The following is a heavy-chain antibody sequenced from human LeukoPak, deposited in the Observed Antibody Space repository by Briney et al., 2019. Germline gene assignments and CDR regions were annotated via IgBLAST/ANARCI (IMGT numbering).Heavy chain of an antibody. V-gene: IGHV3-23*01. J-gene: IGHJ4*02. CDR1: GFPFSAYT. D-gene: IGHD1-26*01. CDR3: AKLVGAFPVDY. Sequence: PGGSLRHSCAASGFPFSAYTMSWVRQAPGKGLEWVSAVSFSGVSTNYADSVKGRFSISRDNAQNTLYLQMNSLRAEDTAIYYCAKLVGAFPVDYWGQGTLVTVSS. CDR2: VSFSGVST.